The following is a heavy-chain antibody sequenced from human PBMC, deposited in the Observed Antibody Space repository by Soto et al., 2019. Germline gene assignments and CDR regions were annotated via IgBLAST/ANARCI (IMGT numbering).Heavy chain of an antibody. V-gene: IGHV1-69*13. Sequence: SVKVSCKASGGTFSSYAISWVRQAPGQGLEWMGGIIPIFGTANYAQKFQGRVTITADESTSTAYMELSSLRSEDTAVYYCARTAYYYDSSGYYYGENYFDYRGQGTLVTVSX. CDR3: ARTAYYYDSSGYYYGENYFDY. D-gene: IGHD3-22*01. CDR2: IIPIFGTA. CDR1: GGTFSSYA. J-gene: IGHJ4*02.